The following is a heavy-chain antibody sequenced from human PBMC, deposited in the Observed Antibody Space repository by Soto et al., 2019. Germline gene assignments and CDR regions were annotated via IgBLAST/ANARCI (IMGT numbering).Heavy chain of an antibody. CDR2: IHYSGST. CDR3: ARNVDTSKAYYFDY. Sequence: SETLSLTXTVSGGSIGNYYWSWIRQSPGKGLECIGYIHYSGSTNYNPSLKSRVTISIDTSKNELSLNLSFLTAADTAVYFCARNVDTSKAYYFDYWGQGSLVTVSS. CDR1: GGSIGNYY. D-gene: IGHD5-18*01. J-gene: IGHJ4*02. V-gene: IGHV4-59*01.